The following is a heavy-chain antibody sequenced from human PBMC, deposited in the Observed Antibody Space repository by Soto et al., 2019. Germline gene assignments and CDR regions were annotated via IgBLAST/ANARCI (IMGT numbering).Heavy chain of an antibody. CDR2: IYYNGNT. D-gene: IGHD2-21*01. CDR3: ARDRGDRGYYFDC. CDR1: GGSISSGGYY. J-gene: IGHJ4*02. Sequence: PSETLSLTCTVSGGSISSGGYYWTWIRQHPGKGLEWIGYIYYNGNTYYNPSLKSRLSLSVDTSKNQFSLKLTSVTAADTAVYYCARDRGDRGYYFDCWGQGTLVTVSS. V-gene: IGHV4-31*03.